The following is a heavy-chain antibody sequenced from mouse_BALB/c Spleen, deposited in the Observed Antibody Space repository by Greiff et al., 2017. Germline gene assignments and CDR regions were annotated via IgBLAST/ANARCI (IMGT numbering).Heavy chain of an antibody. CDR2: ISSGGGST. CDR3: ARHMDDSYFDY. V-gene: IGHV5-12-1*01. CDR1: GFAFSSYD. D-gene: IGHD2-4*01. Sequence: EVQRVESGGGLVKPGGSLKLSCAASGFAFSSYDMSWVRQTPEKRLEWVAYISSGGGSTYYPDTVKGRFTISRDNAKNTLYLQMSSLKSEDTAMYYCARHMDDSYFDYWGQGTTLTVSS. J-gene: IGHJ2*01.